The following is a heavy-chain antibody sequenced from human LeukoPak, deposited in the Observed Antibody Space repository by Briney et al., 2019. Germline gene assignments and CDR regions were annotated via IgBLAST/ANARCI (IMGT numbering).Heavy chain of an antibody. CDR3: ARDRPYGGKGDFDY. J-gene: IGHJ4*02. Sequence: HPGGSLRLSCAASGFTFSAFGMHWVRQAPGKGLEWVTFIPYDGSDKYYADSVKGRFTISRDNSKNTLYLQMNSLRAEDTAVYYCARDRPYGGKGDFDYWGQGTLVTVSS. CDR1: GFTFSAFG. V-gene: IGHV3-30*12. CDR2: IPYDGSDK. D-gene: IGHD4-23*01.